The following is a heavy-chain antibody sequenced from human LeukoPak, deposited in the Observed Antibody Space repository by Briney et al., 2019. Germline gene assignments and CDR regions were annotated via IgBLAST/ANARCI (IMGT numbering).Heavy chain of an antibody. CDR1: GFTFSSYA. V-gene: IGHV3-30-3*01. J-gene: IGHJ4*02. CDR3: ARRGSSGWLLFDY. D-gene: IGHD6-19*01. Sequence: PGGSLRLSCAAAGFTFSSYAMHWVRQAPGKGLEWVAVKSNDGSNKYYADSVKGRFTISRDNSKNTLYLQMNSLRAEDTAVYYCARRGSSGWLLFDYWGQGTLVTVSS. CDR2: KSNDGSNK.